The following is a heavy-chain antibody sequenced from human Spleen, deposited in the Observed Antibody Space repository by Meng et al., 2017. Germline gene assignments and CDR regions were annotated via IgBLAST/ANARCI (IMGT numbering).Heavy chain of an antibody. CDR3: TRDVVGNTYLFDY. V-gene: IGHV6-1*01. Sequence: QVQLQQSGPGLVKPSQTLSLSCAISGDSVSSNSAAWSWIRQSPSRGLEWLGRTYYRSKWYYEYGLSVKSRIAINPDTSKDQFSLQLNSVTPEDTAVYFCTRDVVGNTYLFDYWGQGTPVTVSS. CDR2: TYYRSKWYY. J-gene: IGHJ4*02. CDR1: GDSVSSNSAA. D-gene: IGHD1-26*01.